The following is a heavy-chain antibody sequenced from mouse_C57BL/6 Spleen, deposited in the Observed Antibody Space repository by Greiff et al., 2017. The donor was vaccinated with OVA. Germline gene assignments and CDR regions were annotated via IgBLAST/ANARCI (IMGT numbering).Heavy chain of an antibody. CDR1: GYTFTSYW. Sequence: VQLQQPGAELVRPGSSVKLSCKASGYTFTSYWMHWVKQRPIQGLEWIGNIDPSDSETHYNQKFKDKATLTVDKSSSTAYMQLSSLTSEDSAVYYCARGDYGSSLSWGTGTTVTVSS. D-gene: IGHD1-1*01. V-gene: IGHV1-52*01. J-gene: IGHJ1*03. CDR2: IDPSDSET. CDR3: ARGDYGSSLS.